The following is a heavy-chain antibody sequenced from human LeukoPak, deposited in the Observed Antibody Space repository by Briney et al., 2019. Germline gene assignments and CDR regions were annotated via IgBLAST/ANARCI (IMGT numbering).Heavy chain of an antibody. CDR3: AKSVRRGYSYGLLDY. J-gene: IGHJ4*02. V-gene: IGHV3-23*01. CDR2: ISGSGGST. CDR1: GFTFSSYA. Sequence: GGSLRLSCAASGFTFSSYAMSWVRQAPGKGLEWVSAISGSGGSTYYADSVKGRFTISRDNSKNTLYLQMNSLRAEDTAVYYCAKSVRRGYSYGLLDYWGQGTLVTVSS. D-gene: IGHD5-18*01.